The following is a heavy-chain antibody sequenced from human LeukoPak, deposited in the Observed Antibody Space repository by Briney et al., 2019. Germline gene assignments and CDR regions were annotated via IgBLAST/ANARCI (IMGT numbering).Heavy chain of an antibody. CDR1: GLTVTNAW. D-gene: IGHD3-10*01. J-gene: IGHJ4*02. V-gene: IGHV3-15*07. CDR2: IASKTDSGAT. CDR3: TTGIRGD. Sequence: KSGGSLRLSCSASGLTVTNAWMNWVRQAPGEGLDWVGRIASKTDSGATDYAAPVKGRFTISRDDSKNTLNLQMNSLKTEDTAVYYCTTGIRGDWGQGTLVTVSS.